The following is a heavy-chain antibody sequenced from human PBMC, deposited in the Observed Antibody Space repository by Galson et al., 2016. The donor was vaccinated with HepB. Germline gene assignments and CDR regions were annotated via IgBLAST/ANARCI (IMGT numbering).Heavy chain of an antibody. D-gene: IGHD3-3*01. CDR3: ARGNDFDGPAVPAPWFDP. J-gene: IGHJ5*02. CDR2: ISHSGNT. V-gene: IGHV4-31*03. CDR1: GDSISDGGHY. Sequence: TLSLTCNVSGDSISDGGHYWTWIRQHPGKGLEWIGYISHSGNTFFNSPLKSRLSISIDVSKNQFSLDLSSVTAADTAIYYCARGNDFDGPAVPAPWFDPWGQGTLVTVSS.